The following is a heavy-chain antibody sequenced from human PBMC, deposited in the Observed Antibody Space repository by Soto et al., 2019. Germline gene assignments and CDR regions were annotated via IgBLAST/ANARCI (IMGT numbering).Heavy chain of an antibody. V-gene: IGHV4-34*01. Sequence: SETLSLTCAVYGGSFSGYYWSWIRQPPGKGLEWIGEINHSGSTNYNPSLKSRVTISVDTSKNQFSLKLSSVTAADTAVYYCARGNVLRFLEWSPYYYYAMDVWGQGTSVTVSS. CDR3: ARGNVLRFLEWSPYYYYAMDV. J-gene: IGHJ6*02. CDR2: INHSGST. D-gene: IGHD3-3*01. CDR1: GGSFSGYY.